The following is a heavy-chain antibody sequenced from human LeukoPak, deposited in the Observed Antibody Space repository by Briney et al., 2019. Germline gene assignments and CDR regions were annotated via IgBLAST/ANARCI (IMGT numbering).Heavy chain of an antibody. J-gene: IGHJ4*02. Sequence: KSSGTLSLTCTVSGYSINSGYFWGWVRQPPGKGPEWIGSIFHTGDVYYNPSLRSRVTLSIDTSRNQVSLKVTSVTAADTALYYCARVVASTSIDSWGQGILVTVSS. CDR3: ARVVASTSIDS. CDR2: IFHTGDV. V-gene: IGHV4-38-2*02. CDR1: GYSINSGYF. D-gene: IGHD2-15*01.